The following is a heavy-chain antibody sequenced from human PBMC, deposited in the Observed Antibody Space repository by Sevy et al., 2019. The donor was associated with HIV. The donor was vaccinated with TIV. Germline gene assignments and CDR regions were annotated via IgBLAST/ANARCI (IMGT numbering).Heavy chain of an antibody. CDR3: VRAIQLAASY. Sequence: GGSLRLSCEASAINIRDYWMNWVRQAPGKGLEWVANINPDGSKIYYSESVKGRFTISRDSAKNSVFLQMTSLRAEDTAVYYCVRAIQLAASYWGQGMLVTVSS. V-gene: IGHV3-7*02. CDR2: INPDGSKI. J-gene: IGHJ4*02. D-gene: IGHD2-15*01. CDR1: AINIRDYW.